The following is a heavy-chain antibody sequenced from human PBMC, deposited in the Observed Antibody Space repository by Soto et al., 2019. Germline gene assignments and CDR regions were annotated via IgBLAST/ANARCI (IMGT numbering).Heavy chain of an antibody. CDR2: IKQDGSEK. Sequence: PGESLKISCAASGFTFSSYWMSWVRQAPGKGLEWVANIKQDGSEKYYVDSVKGRFTISRDNAKNSLYLQMNSLRAEDTAVYYCAREEGSSWYMYYYGMDVWGQGTTVTVSS. V-gene: IGHV3-7*01. D-gene: IGHD6-13*01. CDR3: AREEGSSWYMYYYGMDV. CDR1: GFTFSSYW. J-gene: IGHJ6*02.